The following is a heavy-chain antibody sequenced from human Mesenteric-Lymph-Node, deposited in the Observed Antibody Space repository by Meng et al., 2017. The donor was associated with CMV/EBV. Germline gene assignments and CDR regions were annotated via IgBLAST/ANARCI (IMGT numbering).Heavy chain of an antibody. J-gene: IGHJ4*02. CDR1: GFTFSGFW. V-gene: IGHV3-74*01. Sequence: GGSLRLSCAASGFTFSGFWMHWVRQTPGKGLVWVSRIDGGGISTAYADSVQGRFTISRDNAKNSLYLQMNSLRAEDTAVYYCASFIVVVPAAEDDYWGQGTLVTVSS. CDR2: IDGGGIST. CDR3: ASFIVVVPAAEDDY. D-gene: IGHD2-2*01.